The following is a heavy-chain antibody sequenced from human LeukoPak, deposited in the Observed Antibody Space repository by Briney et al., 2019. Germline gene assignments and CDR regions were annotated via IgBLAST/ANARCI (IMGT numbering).Heavy chain of an antibody. Sequence: ASVKVSCRASGGTFSSYAISWVRQAPGQGLEWMGGIIPIFGTANYAQKFQGRVTITTDESTSTAYMELSSLRSEDTAVYYCARDRGTITGTTGFDPWGQGTLVTVSS. CDR1: GGTFSSYA. J-gene: IGHJ5*02. V-gene: IGHV1-69*05. D-gene: IGHD1-7*01. CDR3: ARDRGTITGTTGFDP. CDR2: IIPIFGTA.